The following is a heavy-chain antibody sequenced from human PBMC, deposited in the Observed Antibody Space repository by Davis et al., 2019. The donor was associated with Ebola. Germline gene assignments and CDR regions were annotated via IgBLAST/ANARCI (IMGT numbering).Heavy chain of an antibody. CDR3: ASSRIKGAFDI. J-gene: IGHJ3*02. D-gene: IGHD3-10*01. CDR2: INHSGST. Sequence: PGGSLRLSCAVYGGSFSGYYWSWIRQPPGKGLEWIGEINHSGSTNYNPSLKSRVTISVDTSKNQFSLKLSSVTAADTAVYYCASSRIKGAFDIWGQGTMVTVSS. CDR1: GGSFSGYY. V-gene: IGHV4-34*01.